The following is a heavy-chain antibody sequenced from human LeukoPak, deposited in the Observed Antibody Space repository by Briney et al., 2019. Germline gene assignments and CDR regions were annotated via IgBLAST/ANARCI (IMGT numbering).Heavy chain of an antibody. V-gene: IGHV4-59*01. CDR1: GGSISSYY. D-gene: IGHD2-2*01. CDR3: ARAEDLGYCSSTSCPWYFDL. J-gene: IGHJ2*01. Sequence: PSETLSLTCTVSGGSISSYYWSWIRQPPGKGLEWIGYIYYSGSTNYNPSLKSRVTISVDTSKNQFSLKLSSVTAADTAVYYCARAEDLGYCSSTSCPWYFDLWGRGTLVTVSS. CDR2: IYYSGST.